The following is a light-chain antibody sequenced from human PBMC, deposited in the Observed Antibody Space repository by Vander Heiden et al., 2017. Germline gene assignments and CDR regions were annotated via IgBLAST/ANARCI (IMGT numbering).Light chain of an antibody. J-gene: IGKJ2*01. CDR3: QQDYSTPYT. Sequence: DIVMTQSPDSLAVSLGERATINCKSSQSVLYSSNNKNYLAWYQQKPGQPPKLLIYWASTRESGVPDRFTGSGSGTDFTLTISSLQAEDVAVYYCQQDYSTPYTFGQATKLEIK. V-gene: IGKV4-1*01. CDR1: QSVLYSSNNKNY. CDR2: WAS.